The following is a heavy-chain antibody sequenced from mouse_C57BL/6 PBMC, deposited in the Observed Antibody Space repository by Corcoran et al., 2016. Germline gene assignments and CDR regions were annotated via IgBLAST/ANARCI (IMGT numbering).Heavy chain of an antibody. D-gene: IGHD1-1*01. V-gene: IGHV1-26*01. Sequence: EVQLQQSGPELVKPGASVKISCKASGYTFTDYYMNWVKQSHGKSLEWIGDINPNNGGTSYNQKFKGKATLTVDKSSSTAYMELRSLTSEDSAVYYCAGDYYGRSYEGFAYWGQGTLVTVSA. J-gene: IGHJ3*01. CDR3: AGDYYGRSYEGFAY. CDR2: INPNNGGT. CDR1: GYTFTDYY.